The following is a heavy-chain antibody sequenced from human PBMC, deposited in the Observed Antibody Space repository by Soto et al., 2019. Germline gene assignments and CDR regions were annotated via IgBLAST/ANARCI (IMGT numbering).Heavy chain of an antibody. D-gene: IGHD3-22*01. CDR2: IYHSGST. CDR3: ARGDGGSSGYCDY. J-gene: IGHJ4*02. Sequence: QVQLQESGPGLVKPSGTLSLTCAVSGGSISSSNWWSWVRQPPGKGLEWIGEIYHSGSTNYNPSPKSRVTISVDKSQNQFSLKLSSVTAADTAVYYCARGDGGSSGYCDYWGQGTLVTVSS. CDR1: GGSISSSNW. V-gene: IGHV4-4*02.